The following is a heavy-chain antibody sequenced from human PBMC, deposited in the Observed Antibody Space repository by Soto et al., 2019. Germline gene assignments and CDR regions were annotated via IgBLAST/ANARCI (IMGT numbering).Heavy chain of an antibody. CDR1: GGSFSGYY. CDR3: ARNRCGTRRFDY. Sequence: PSETLSLTCAVYGGSFSGYYWSWIRQPPGKGLEWIGEINHSGSTNYNPSLKSRVTISVDTSKNQFSLKLSSVTAADTAVYYCARNRCGTRRFDYWGQGTLVTVSS. CDR2: INHSGST. V-gene: IGHV4-34*01. D-gene: IGHD1-1*01. J-gene: IGHJ4*02.